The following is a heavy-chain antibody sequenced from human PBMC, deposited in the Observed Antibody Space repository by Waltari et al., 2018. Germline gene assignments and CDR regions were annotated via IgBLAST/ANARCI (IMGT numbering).Heavy chain of an antibody. Sequence: QXQLXXSGAEVXQPGXSVKVSGKASGFTFPTYDINWVRQATGQGLEWMGWXNPNXGNTESXQRFQGRVTXTRDTSISTAYMEVSGLTXEDTAVYYXVXGGXSGSSAWRSADXWGQGTXVTVSS. CDR2: XNPNXGNT. D-gene: IGHD3-10*01. J-gene: IGHJ4*02. CDR3: VXGGXSGSSAWRSADX. V-gene: IGHV1-8*01. CDR1: GFTFPTYD.